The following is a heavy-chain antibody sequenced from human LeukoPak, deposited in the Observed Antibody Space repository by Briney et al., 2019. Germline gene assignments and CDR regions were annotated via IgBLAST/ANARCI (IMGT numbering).Heavy chain of an antibody. CDR1: GFTFSSYA. CDR3: AKSPPRITMIVVVNPFDY. V-gene: IGHV3-23*01. J-gene: IGHJ4*02. Sequence: GGSLRLSCAASGFTFSSYAMSWVRQAPGKGLEWVSAISGSGGSTYYADSVKGRFTISRDNSKDTLYLQMNSLRAEDTAVYYCAKSPPRITMIVVVNPFDYWGQGTLVTVSS. D-gene: IGHD3-22*01. CDR2: ISGSGGST.